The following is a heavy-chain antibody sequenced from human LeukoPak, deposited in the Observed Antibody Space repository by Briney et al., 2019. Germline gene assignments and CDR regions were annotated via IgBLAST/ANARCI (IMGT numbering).Heavy chain of an antibody. D-gene: IGHD6-13*01. V-gene: IGHV3-30-3*01. J-gene: IGHJ6*02. CDR2: ISYDGSNK. CDR3: ARELYSSPPLIYYYGMDV. CDR1: GFTFSSYA. Sequence: GGSLRLSCAASGFTFSSYAMHWVRQAPGKGLEWVAVISYDGSNKYYADSVKGRFTISRDNSKNTLYLQMNSLGAEDTAVYYCARELYSSPPLIYYYGMDVWGQGTTVTVSS.